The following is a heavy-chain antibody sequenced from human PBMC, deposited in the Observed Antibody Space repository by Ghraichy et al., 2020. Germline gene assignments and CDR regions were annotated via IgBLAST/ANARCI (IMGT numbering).Heavy chain of an antibody. CDR2: ISDSGGST. Sequence: LSLTCAASGFTLSPYAMSWVRQAPGKGLEWVSAISDSGGSTYYADSVKGRFTISRDNSRNTLYLQMNSLGADDTAVYYCATATGPYCTSTSCAITELDYWGQGTLVTVSS. CDR1: GFTLSPYA. D-gene: IGHD2-2*01. CDR3: ATATGPYCTSTSCAITELDY. V-gene: IGHV3-23*01. J-gene: IGHJ4*02.